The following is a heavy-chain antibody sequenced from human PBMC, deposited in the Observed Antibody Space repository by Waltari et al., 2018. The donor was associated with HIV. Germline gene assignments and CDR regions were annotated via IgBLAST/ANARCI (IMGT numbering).Heavy chain of an antibody. CDR2: IYYSGST. CDR1: GGSISSDTYY. V-gene: IGHV4-39*01. D-gene: IGHD6-13*01. CDR3: ARHGAAALHHCDY. Sequence: QLQLHESGPGLVKPSETLSLTCTVSGGSISSDTYYWGWIRQPPGKGLEWIGTIYYSGSTYYNPSLQSRVTISVDTSKNQLSLKLNSVTAADTAVYYCARHGAAALHHCDYWGQGTLVTVSS. J-gene: IGHJ4*02.